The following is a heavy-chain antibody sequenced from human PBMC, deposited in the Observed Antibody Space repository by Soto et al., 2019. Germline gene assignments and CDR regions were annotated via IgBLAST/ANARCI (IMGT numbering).Heavy chain of an antibody. D-gene: IGHD5-12*01. J-gene: IGHJ4*02. V-gene: IGHV3-30*18. Sequence: QVQLVESGGGVVQPGTSLRLSCEASGFNFSHYAMHWVRQAPGKGLEWLAIISLEGSNKYSAKPVKDRFTISRDNSKSTLYLQMNSLRPEDTAVYYCAKDGATLVAARFLDSWGQGTPVTVSS. CDR3: AKDGATLVAARFLDS. CDR2: ISLEGSNK. CDR1: GFNFSHYA.